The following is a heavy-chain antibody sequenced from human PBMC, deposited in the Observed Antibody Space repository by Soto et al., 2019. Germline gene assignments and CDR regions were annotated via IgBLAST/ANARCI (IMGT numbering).Heavy chain of an antibody. D-gene: IGHD2-15*01. CDR1: GYTFTSYG. J-gene: IGHJ5*02. Sequence: ASVKVSCKASGYTFTSYGISWVRQAPGQGLEWMGWISAYNGNTNYAQKLQGRVTMTTDTSTSTAYMELRSLRSDDTAVYYCARDHCHWSGGSCYPSRSSDPWGQGPLVTLAS. CDR2: ISAYNGNT. CDR3: ARDHCHWSGGSCYPSRSSDP. V-gene: IGHV1-18*01.